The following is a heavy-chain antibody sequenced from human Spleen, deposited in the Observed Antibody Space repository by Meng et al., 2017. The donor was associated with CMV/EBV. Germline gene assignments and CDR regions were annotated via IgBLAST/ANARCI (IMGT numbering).Heavy chain of an antibody. CDR3: ARYGGVALQTSEGDNNWFDP. D-gene: IGHD5-12*01. J-gene: IGHJ5*02. CDR1: FTSYG. V-gene: IGHV1-18*01. Sequence: FTSYGISWVRQAPGQGLEWMGWISAYNGNTNYAQKLQGRVTMTTDTSTSTAYMELRSLRSDDTAVYYCARYGGVALQTSEGDNNWFDPWGQGTLVTVSS. CDR2: ISAYNGNT.